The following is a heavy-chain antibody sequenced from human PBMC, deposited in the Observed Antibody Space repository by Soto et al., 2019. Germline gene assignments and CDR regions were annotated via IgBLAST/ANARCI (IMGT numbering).Heavy chain of an antibody. V-gene: IGHV4-31*03. J-gene: IGHJ4*02. CDR2: IYYSGST. Sequence: SETLSLTCTFSGGSIRSGGYYLSWIRQHPGKGLEWIGYIYYSGSTYYNPSLKSRVTTSVDTSKNQFSLKLSSVTAADTAVYYCAREGGIVGATAADYWGQGTLVTVSS. D-gene: IGHD1-26*01. CDR3: AREGGIVGATAADY. CDR1: GGSIRSGGYY.